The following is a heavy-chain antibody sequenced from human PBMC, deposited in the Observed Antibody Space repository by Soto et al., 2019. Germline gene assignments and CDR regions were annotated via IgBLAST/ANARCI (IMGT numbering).Heavy chain of an antibody. CDR3: AKDSAYDYVWGSYRYTFDY. J-gene: IGHJ4*02. Sequence: PGGSLRLSCAASGFTFSSYAMSWVRQAPGKGLEWVSAISGSGGSTYYADSVKGRFTISRDNSKNTLYLQMNSLRAEDTAVYYCAKDSAYDYVWGSYRYTFDYWGQGTLVTVSS. V-gene: IGHV3-23*01. CDR1: GFTFSSYA. D-gene: IGHD3-16*02. CDR2: ISGSGGST.